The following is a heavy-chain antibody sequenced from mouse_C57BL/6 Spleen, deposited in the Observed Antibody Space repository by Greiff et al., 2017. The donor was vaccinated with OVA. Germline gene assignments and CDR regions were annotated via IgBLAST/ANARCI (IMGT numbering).Heavy chain of an antibody. V-gene: IGHV5-9-1*02. CDR2: ISSGGDYI. J-gene: IGHJ1*03. D-gene: IGHD1-1*01. Sequence: EVKLVESGEGLVKPGGSLKLSCAASGFTFSSYAMSWVRQTPEKRLEWVAYISSGGDYIYYADTVKGRFTISRDNARNTLYLQMSSLKSEDTAMYYCTRPHYYGSSHWYFDVWGTGTTVTVSS. CDR1: GFTFSSYA. CDR3: TRPHYYGSSHWYFDV.